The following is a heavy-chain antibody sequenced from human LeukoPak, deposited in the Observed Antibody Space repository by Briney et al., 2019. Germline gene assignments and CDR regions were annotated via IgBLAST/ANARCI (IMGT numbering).Heavy chain of an antibody. CDR3: ARDEGCINLVRGVLNYFAY. Sequence: ASVKVSCKASGYTFTSYYMHWVRQAPGQGREWMGIINPSGGSTSYAQKFQGRVTMTRDTATSTVYMELSRLGSEDTAVYYCARDEGCINLVRGVLNYFAYWGQGPLVTVFS. CDR2: INPSGGST. V-gene: IGHV1-46*01. CDR1: GYTFTSYY. D-gene: IGHD3-10*01. J-gene: IGHJ4*02.